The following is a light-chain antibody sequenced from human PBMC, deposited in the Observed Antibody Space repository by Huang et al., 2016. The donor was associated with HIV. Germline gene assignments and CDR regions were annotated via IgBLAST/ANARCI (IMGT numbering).Light chain of an antibody. CDR1: PSIRTY. J-gene: IGKJ2*01. CDR2: SAS. Sequence: DIQMTQSPSSLSASVGDTITVSCRASPSIRTYLNWYQRRPGRAPNLLIYSASNLQGGVPTRFSASGSGTHFTLTITGLRPEDFATYYCQQSFTMPYTFGQGTKLDLK. CDR3: QQSFTMPYT. V-gene: IGKV1-39*01.